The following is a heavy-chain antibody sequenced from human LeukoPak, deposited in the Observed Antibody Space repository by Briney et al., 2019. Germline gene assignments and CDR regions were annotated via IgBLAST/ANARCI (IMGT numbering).Heavy chain of an antibody. CDR3: ARDRTRVLAFDI. Sequence: WASVKVSCKASGYTFTGYYMHWVRQAPGQGLEWMGWINPNSGGTNYAQKFQGRVTMTRDTSISTAYMELSRLRSEDTAVYYCARDRTRVLAFDIWGQGTMVTVSS. V-gene: IGHV1-2*02. J-gene: IGHJ3*02. D-gene: IGHD4/OR15-4a*01. CDR1: GYTFTGYY. CDR2: INPNSGGT.